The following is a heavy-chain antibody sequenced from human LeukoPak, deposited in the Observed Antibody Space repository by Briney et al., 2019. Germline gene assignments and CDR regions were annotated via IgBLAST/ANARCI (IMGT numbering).Heavy chain of an antibody. CDR1: GGSISSYY. V-gene: IGHV4-4*07. D-gene: IGHD3-22*01. CDR3: AGGGYSDSSGYYYRDY. Sequence: SETLSLTCTVSGGSISSYYWSWIRQPAGKGLEWIGRIYTSGSTNYNPSLKSRVTMSVDTSKNQFSLKLSSVTAADTAVYYCAGGGYSDSSGYYYRDYWGQGTLVTVSS. J-gene: IGHJ4*02. CDR2: IYTSGST.